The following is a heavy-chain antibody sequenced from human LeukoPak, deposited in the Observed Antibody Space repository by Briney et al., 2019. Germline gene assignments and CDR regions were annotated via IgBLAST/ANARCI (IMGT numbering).Heavy chain of an antibody. J-gene: IGHJ4*02. D-gene: IGHD6-19*01. CDR1: GGSISSGSYY. CDR3: ARGFSSGWYYLDY. V-gene: IGHV4-61*02. Sequence: SETLSLTCTVSGGSISSGSYYWSWIRQPAGKGLEWIGRIYTSGSTNYNPSLKSRVTISVDTSENQFSLKLSSVTAADTAVYYCARGFSSGWYYLDYWGQGTLVTVSS. CDR2: IYTSGST.